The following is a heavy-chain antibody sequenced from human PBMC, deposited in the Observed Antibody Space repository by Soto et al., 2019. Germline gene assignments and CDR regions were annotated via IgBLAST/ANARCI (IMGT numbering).Heavy chain of an antibody. CDR3: ARGIQLWSLPGY. J-gene: IGHJ4*02. V-gene: IGHV3-13*01. Sequence: EVQLVESGGGLVQPGGSLRLSCAASGFTFSAYDMHWVRQVTGTGLEWVSTIGTAGDIYYSDSVKGRFTISREIAQNSVYLQMNSLRAEDTAVYYCARGIQLWSLPGYWGQGTLVTVSS. CDR2: IGTAGDI. CDR1: GFTFSAYD. D-gene: IGHD5-18*01.